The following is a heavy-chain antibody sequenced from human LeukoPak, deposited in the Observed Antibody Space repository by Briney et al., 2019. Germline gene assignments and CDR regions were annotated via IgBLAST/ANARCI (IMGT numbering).Heavy chain of an antibody. CDR1: GFNFSTYD. CDR3: AKGAYDYIEIAYFDY. CDR2: VSGDGRTS. Sequence: GSLRLSCAASGFNFSTYDMSWVRQAPGKGLEWVSGVSGDGRTSYYADSVKGRFTISRDKSKSTLYLQMNSLRAEDTAVYYCAKGAYDYIEIAYFDYWGQGSLVTVSS. J-gene: IGHJ4*02. V-gene: IGHV3-23*01. D-gene: IGHD5-12*01.